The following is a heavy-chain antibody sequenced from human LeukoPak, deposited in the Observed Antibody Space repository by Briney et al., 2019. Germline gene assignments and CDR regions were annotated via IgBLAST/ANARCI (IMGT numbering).Heavy chain of an antibody. Sequence: GGSLRLSCAASGFAFSSYAMSWVRQPPGKGLEWVALISYDGSNKYYADSVKGRFTISRDNSKNTLYLQMNSLRAEDTAVYYCAKALDYGGNFYFDYWGQGTLVTVSS. CDR3: AKALDYGGNFYFDY. V-gene: IGHV3-30*18. CDR2: ISYDGSNK. CDR1: GFAFSSYA. D-gene: IGHD4-23*01. J-gene: IGHJ4*02.